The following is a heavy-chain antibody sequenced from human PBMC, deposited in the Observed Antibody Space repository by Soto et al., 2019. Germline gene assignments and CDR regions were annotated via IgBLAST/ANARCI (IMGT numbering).Heavy chain of an antibody. CDR3: ARADRTLVTSYGLDV. CDR2: INHSGTT. Sequence: SEDPVPHLCCLWWSFSGFYWTWIRQPPGEGLEWIGEINHSGTTNFNPSLRSRLTISLDSSKKHFSLKLTSMTATDAAVYYCARADRTLVTSYGLDVWGQGTTVTVSS. V-gene: IGHV4-34*01. D-gene: IGHD2-21*02. J-gene: IGHJ6*02. CDR1: WSFSGFY.